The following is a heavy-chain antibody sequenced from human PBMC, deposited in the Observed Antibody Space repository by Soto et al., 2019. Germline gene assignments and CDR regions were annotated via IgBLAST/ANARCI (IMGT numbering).Heavy chain of an antibody. CDR1: GGTFSSYA. D-gene: IGHD2-8*01. V-gene: IGHV1-69*01. CDR2: IIPIFGTA. Sequence: QVQLVQSGAEVKKPRSSVKVSCKASGGTFSSYAISWVRQAPGQGLEWMGGIIPIFGTANYAQKFQGRVTITADESTSTAYMELSSLRSEDTAVYYCAREKTEGGYCTNGVCYTFDYWGQGTLVTVSS. J-gene: IGHJ4*02. CDR3: AREKTEGGYCTNGVCYTFDY.